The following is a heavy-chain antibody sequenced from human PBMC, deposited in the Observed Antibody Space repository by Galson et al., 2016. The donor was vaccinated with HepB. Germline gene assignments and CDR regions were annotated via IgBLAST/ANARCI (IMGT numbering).Heavy chain of an antibody. D-gene: IGHD5-12*01. CDR1: GDSVSSNSAT. CDR2: TYYRSKWYN. CDR3: ARVRSGYSGYANPYYYGRDV. Sequence: CALSGDSVSSNSATWNWIRQSPSRGLEWLGRTYYRSKWYNDYALSVKSRITINPDTSKNQFSLQLNSVTPEDTAVYYCARVRSGYSGYANPYYYGRDVWGQGTTVTVSS. V-gene: IGHV6-1*01. J-gene: IGHJ6*02.